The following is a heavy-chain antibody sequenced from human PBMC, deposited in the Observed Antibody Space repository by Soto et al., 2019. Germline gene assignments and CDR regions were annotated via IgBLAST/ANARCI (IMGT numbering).Heavy chain of an antibody. V-gene: IGHV1-69*02. J-gene: IGHJ4*02. Sequence: QVQLVQSGAEVKRPGSSVKVSCKASGDTFNFYSINWVRQAPGLGLEWMGGVNPIVSMSNYAQKFQGRVTMTADKSTSTAYMGLSSLRSEDTAIYYCASSYGSGYRAFDYWGQGALVTVSS. CDR3: ASSYGSGYRAFDY. D-gene: IGHD3-10*01. CDR2: VNPIVSMS. CDR1: GDTFNFYS.